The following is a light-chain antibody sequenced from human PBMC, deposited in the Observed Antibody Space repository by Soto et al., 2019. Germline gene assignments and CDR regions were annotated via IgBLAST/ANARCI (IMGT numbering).Light chain of an antibody. CDR3: QQFASSPQT. CDR1: QSVSNNY. Sequence: EIVLTQSPGTLSLSPGERATLSCRASQSVSNNYLAWYQQKPGQAPRLLIYGASSRATGIPDRFSGSGSGTDFTLTISRLEPEDFAVYYCQQFASSPQTFGQGTKVDIK. J-gene: IGKJ1*01. V-gene: IGKV3-20*01. CDR2: GAS.